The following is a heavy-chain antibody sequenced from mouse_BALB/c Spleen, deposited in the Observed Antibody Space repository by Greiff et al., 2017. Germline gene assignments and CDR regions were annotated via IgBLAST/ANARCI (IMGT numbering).Heavy chain of an antibody. Sequence: VQLQQPGAELVRPGASVKLSCKASGYTFTSYWINWVKQRPGQGLEWIGNIYPSASYTDYNQKFKDKATLTVDKSSSTAYMQLSSPTSEDSAVYYCTRGDYAMDYWGQGTSVTVSS. V-gene: IGHV1-69*02. CDR3: TRGDYAMDY. CDR1: GYTFTSYW. J-gene: IGHJ4*01. CDR2: IYPSASYT.